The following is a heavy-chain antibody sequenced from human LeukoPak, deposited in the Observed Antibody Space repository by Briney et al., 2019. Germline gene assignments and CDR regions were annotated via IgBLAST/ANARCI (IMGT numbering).Heavy chain of an antibody. D-gene: IGHD5-18*01. CDR3: AKGGYSYGYDYYYMDV. Sequence: GGSLRLSCAASGFTFDDYAMNWVRQAPGKGLEWVSLITWDGGSTYYADSVKGRFTISRDNSKNSLYLQMNSLRPEDTALYYCAKGGYSYGYDYYYMDVWGKGTTVTVSS. CDR2: ITWDGGST. V-gene: IGHV3-43D*03. CDR1: GFTFDDYA. J-gene: IGHJ6*03.